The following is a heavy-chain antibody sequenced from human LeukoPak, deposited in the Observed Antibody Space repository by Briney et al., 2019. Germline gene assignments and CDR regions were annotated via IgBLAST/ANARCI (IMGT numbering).Heavy chain of an antibody. V-gene: IGHV3-7*02. J-gene: IGHJ4*02. CDR1: GFTFNNHY. CDR3: TSAAFGD. Sequence: GGSLRLSCAASGFTFNNHYMTWVRQAPGKGLEWVANIKQDGSETYYLDSVKGRFTISRDNAKISLSLQMNSLRDEDTAVYYCTSAAFGDWGQGTLVTVSS. D-gene: IGHD2-15*01. CDR2: IKQDGSET.